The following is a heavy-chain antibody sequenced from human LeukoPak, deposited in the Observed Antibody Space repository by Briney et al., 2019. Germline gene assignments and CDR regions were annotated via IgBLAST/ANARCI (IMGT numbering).Heavy chain of an antibody. CDR1: GYTFTYYA. V-gene: IGHV7-4-1*02. J-gene: IGHJ4*02. Sequence: ASVKVSCKASGYTFTYYAMNWVRQAPGQGLEWMGWININTGNPTYAQGFTGRFVFSLDTSVSTAYLQISSLKAEDTAVYYCARATYCNSTSCYPELDYWGQGTLVTVSS. CDR2: ININTGNP. CDR3: ARATYCNSTSCYPELDY. D-gene: IGHD2-2*01.